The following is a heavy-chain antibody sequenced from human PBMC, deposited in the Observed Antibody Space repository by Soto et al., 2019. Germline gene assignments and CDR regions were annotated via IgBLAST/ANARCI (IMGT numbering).Heavy chain of an antibody. Sequence: QVQLVQSGAEVRKPGASVKVSCKSSGYTFINHGIFWVRQAPGQGLEWMAWIYPYNGNTNYAQKFLGRVTLTTDTSTSTAYMDLRSLASDDTAIYYCARDSTGAAGGGYWGQGTLVTVSS. J-gene: IGHJ4*02. D-gene: IGHD6-13*01. CDR3: ARDSTGAAGGGY. CDR1: GYTFINHG. CDR2: IYPYNGNT. V-gene: IGHV1-18*01.